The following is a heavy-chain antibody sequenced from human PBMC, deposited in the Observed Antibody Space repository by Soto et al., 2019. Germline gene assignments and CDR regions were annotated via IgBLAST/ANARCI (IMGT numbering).Heavy chain of an antibody. CDR3: ERSGDSFGFTDY. D-gene: IGHD5-18*01. V-gene: IGHV4-59*01. Sequence: QVQLQESGPGLVKPSETLSLTCTVSGGSITGYYWTWIRPPPGKGLEWIGYVFYKGNTNYNPSLKSRVTISVDTSANQFSLRLSSVTAADTAVYYCERSGDSFGFTDYWGQGTLVTVSS. CDR2: VFYKGNT. CDR1: GGSITGYY. J-gene: IGHJ4*02.